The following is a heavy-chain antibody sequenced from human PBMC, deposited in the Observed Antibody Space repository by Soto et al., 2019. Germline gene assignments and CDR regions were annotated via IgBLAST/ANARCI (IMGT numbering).Heavy chain of an antibody. D-gene: IGHD2-2*01. Sequence: ASVKVSCKASGYAFTSYYIHWVRQAPGQGLEWMGIINPSGGSTTYAQNFQDRVTMTRDTSTSTVYMDLNSQRAEDTAVDYCAKEKISTRCCNWFDSWGQGTLVTVSS. J-gene: IGHJ5*01. V-gene: IGHV1-46*01. CDR3: AKEKISTRCCNWFDS. CDR2: INPSGGST. CDR1: GYAFTSYY.